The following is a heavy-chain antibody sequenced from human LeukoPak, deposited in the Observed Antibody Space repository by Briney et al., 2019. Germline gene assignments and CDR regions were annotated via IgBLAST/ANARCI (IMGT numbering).Heavy chain of an antibody. Sequence: GGSLRLSCAASGFTFSSYSMNWVRQAPGKGLEWVSAISGGGDITYYADSVKGRFTISRDNSKNTLYLQMNSLRVEDTAVYYCAPRPDIAVVITASDGFDMWGQGTMVTVSS. CDR3: APRPDIAVVITASDGFDM. CDR2: ISGGGDIT. J-gene: IGHJ3*02. D-gene: IGHD2-15*01. CDR1: GFTFSSYS. V-gene: IGHV3-23*01.